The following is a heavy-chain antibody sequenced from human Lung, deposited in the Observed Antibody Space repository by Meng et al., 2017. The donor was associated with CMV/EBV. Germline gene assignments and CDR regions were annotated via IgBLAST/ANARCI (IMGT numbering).Heavy chain of an antibody. V-gene: IGHV4-4*02. J-gene: IGHJ6*02. CDR2: IYHSGST. CDR1: GGSIRSSNW. D-gene: IGHD6-13*01. Sequence: SETLSLXXAVSGGSIRSSNWWSWVRQPPGKGLEWIGDIYHSGSTNYNPSLKSRITISVDKSKNQFSLKLSSVTAADTAVYYCARDGAAGPANYCYYYGRDVWGQGTXVTVSS. CDR3: ARDGAAGPANYCYYYGRDV.